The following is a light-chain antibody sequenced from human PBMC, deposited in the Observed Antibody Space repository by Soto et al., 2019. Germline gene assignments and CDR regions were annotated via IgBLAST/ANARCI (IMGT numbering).Light chain of an antibody. CDR1: QSVSSSY. CDR3: QQYGSSLLIT. J-gene: IGKJ5*01. Sequence: ESVLTPSPGTLSMSPGERATLSCRASQSVSSSYLAWYQQKPGQAPRLLIYGASSRATGIPDRFSGSGSGTDFTLTISRLEPEDFAVYYCQQYGSSLLITFGQGTRLEIK. CDR2: GAS. V-gene: IGKV3-20*01.